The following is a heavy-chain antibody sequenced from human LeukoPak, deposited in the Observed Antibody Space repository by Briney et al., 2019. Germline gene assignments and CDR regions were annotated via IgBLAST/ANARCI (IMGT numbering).Heavy chain of an antibody. J-gene: IGHJ4*02. CDR1: GYSISSGYY. CDR3: AREPITMVRGVITQNLDY. CDR2: IYHSGST. Sequence: SETLSLTCTVSGYSISSGYYWGWIRQPPGKGLEWIGSIYHSGSTNYNPSLKSRVTISVDTSKNQFSLKLSSVTAADTAVYYCAREPITMVRGVITQNLDYWGQGTLVTVSS. D-gene: IGHD3-10*01. V-gene: IGHV4-38-2*02.